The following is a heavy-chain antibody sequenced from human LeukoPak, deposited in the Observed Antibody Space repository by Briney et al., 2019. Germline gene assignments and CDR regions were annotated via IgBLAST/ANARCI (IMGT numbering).Heavy chain of an antibody. Sequence: SETLSLTCTVSGGSISSSSYYWGWIRQPPGKGLEWIGYIYYSGSTNYNPSLKSRVAISEDASKNQFSLKLSSVTAADTAVYYCARQGGYSSSPDYWGQGTLVTVSS. V-gene: IGHV4-61*05. CDR3: ARQGGYSSSPDY. D-gene: IGHD6-13*01. J-gene: IGHJ4*02. CDR2: IYYSGST. CDR1: GGSISSSSYY.